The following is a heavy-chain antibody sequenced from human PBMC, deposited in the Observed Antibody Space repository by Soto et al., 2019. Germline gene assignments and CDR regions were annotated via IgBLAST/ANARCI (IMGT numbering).Heavy chain of an antibody. J-gene: IGHJ4*02. CDR2: MNPNSGNT. Sequence: GASVKVSCKASGYTFTSYDINWVRQATGQGLEWMGWMNPNSGNTGYAQKFQGRVTMTRNTSVSTAYMELSSLRSEDTAVYYCARAPFCSGGSCDDEYYFDYWGQGPLVTVSP. CDR3: ARAPFCSGGSCDDEYYFDY. V-gene: IGHV1-8*01. D-gene: IGHD2-15*01. CDR1: GYTFTSYD.